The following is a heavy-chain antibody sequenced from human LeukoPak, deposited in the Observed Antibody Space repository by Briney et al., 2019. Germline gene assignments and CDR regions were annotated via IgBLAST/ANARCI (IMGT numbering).Heavy chain of an antibody. Sequence: GESLRISCKGSGYSFTSYWISWVRQMPGKGLEWMGRIDASDSYTNYSPSFQGHVTISADKSISTAYLQWSSLKASDTAMYYCAINREVVPAADNYYGMDVWGQGTTVTVSS. D-gene: IGHD2-2*01. CDR2: IDASDSYT. J-gene: IGHJ6*02. V-gene: IGHV5-10-1*01. CDR1: GYSFTSYW. CDR3: AINREVVPAADNYYGMDV.